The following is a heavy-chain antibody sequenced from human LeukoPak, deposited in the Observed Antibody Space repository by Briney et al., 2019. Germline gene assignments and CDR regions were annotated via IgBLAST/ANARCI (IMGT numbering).Heavy chain of an antibody. D-gene: IGHD6-13*01. CDR2: ISYSGST. V-gene: IGHV4-59*01. CDR3: ARGGYSSSWYDYMDV. J-gene: IGHJ6*03. Sequence: SETLSLTCTVSGGSISTYYWTWIRQPPGKGLEWIGYISYSGSTNYNPSLKSRVTISVDTSKNQFSLKLSSVTAADTAVYYCARGGYSSSWYDYMDVWGKGTTVTVSS. CDR1: GGSISTYY.